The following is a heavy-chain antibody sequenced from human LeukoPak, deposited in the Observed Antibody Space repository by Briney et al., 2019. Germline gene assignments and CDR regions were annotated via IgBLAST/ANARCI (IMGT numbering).Heavy chain of an antibody. CDR2: IYYSGST. V-gene: IGHV4-31*03. CDR1: GGSISSGGYY. D-gene: IGHD6-19*01. CDR3: ARGYSSGWFE. Sequence: PSETLPLTCTVSGGSISSGGYYWSWIRQHPGKGLEWIGYIYYSGSTYYNPSLKSRVTISVDTSKNQFSLKLSSVTAADTAVYYCARGYSSGWFEWGQGTLVTVSS. J-gene: IGHJ4*02.